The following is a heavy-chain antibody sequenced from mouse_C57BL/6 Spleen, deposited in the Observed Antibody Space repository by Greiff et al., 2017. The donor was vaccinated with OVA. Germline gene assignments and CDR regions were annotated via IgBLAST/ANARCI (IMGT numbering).Heavy chain of an antibody. CDR2: INPGSGGT. J-gene: IGHJ3*01. D-gene: IGHD2-4*01. CDR1: GYAFTNYL. CDR3: ASREDYDEGFAY. V-gene: IGHV1-54*01. Sequence: QVQLQQSGAELVRPGTSVKVSCKASGYAFTNYLIEWVKQRPGQGLEWIGVINPGSGGTNYNEKFKGKATLTADKSSSTAYMQLSSLTSEDSAVYFCASREDYDEGFAYWGQGTLVTVSA.